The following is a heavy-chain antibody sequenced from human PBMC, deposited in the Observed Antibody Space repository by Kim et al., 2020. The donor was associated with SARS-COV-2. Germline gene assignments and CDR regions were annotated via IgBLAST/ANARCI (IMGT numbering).Heavy chain of an antibody. J-gene: IGHJ4*02. CDR3: ARDWAITMVREHAFDY. V-gene: IGHV3-48*02. CDR1: GFTFSSYS. CDR2: ISSSSSSTI. D-gene: IGHD3-10*01. Sequence: GGSLRLSCAASGFTFSSYSMNWVRQAPGKGLEWVSYISSSSSSTIYYADSVKGRFTISRDNAKNSLYLQMNSLRDEDTAVYYCARDWAITMVREHAFDYWGQGTLVTVSS.